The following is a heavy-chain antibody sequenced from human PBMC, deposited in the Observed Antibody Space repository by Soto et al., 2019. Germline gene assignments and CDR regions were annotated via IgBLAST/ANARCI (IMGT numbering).Heavy chain of an antibody. CDR3: AVGRIAAASGGP. V-gene: IGHV4-34*01. J-gene: IGHJ5*02. Sequence: WETLSLTCAVYGGSFSGYYWSWIRQPPGKGLEWIGEINHSGSTNYNPSLKSRVTISVDTSKNQFSLKLSSVTAADTAVYYCAVGRIAAASGGPWGQGTLVTVSS. CDR1: GGSFSGYY. D-gene: IGHD6-13*01. CDR2: INHSGST.